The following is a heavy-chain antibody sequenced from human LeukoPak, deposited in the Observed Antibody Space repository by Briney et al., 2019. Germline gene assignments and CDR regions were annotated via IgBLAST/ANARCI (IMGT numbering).Heavy chain of an antibody. CDR1: GFTFSSYG. Sequence: GGSLRLSCAASGFTFSSYGMSWVRQAPGKGLEWVSAISATGGTTYYADSVKGRFTISRDNSKNTLYLQMNSLRAEDTAIYYCAKDYDSSGYYPFFDYWGQGTLVTVSS. CDR3: AKDYDSSGYYPFFDY. J-gene: IGHJ4*02. V-gene: IGHV3-23*01. D-gene: IGHD3-22*01. CDR2: ISATGGTT.